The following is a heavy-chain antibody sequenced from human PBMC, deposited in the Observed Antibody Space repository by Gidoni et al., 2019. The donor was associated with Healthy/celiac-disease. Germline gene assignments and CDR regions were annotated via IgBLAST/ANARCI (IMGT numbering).Heavy chain of an antibody. CDR1: GFTFSSSA. V-gene: IGHV3-23*01. CDR3: AKVLDSSGYYVTYYYYYGMDV. D-gene: IGHD3-22*01. CDR2: ISGSGCST. J-gene: IGHJ6*02. Sequence: EVQLLESGGGLVQPGGSLRLSCAASGFTFSSSAMSWVRQAPGKGLEWVSAISGSGCSTYYADSVKGRFTISRDNSKNTLYLQMNSLRAEDTAVYYCAKVLDSSGYYVTYYYYYGMDVWGQGTTVTVSS.